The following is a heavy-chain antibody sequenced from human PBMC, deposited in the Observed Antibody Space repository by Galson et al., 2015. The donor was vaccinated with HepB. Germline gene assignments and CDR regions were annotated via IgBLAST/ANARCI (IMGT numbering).Heavy chain of an antibody. J-gene: IGHJ5*02. CDR1: GFTFSTSG. CDR3: AKDIATSGWGNCFDP. D-gene: IGHD6-19*01. Sequence: SLRLSCAASGFTFSTSGMHWVRQTPGKGLEWLAFIRYNGNSKTYADSVKGRFTISRDNSKSTLFLQMNSLRAEDTAVYYCAKDIATSGWGNCFDPWGQGTLVTVSS. CDR2: IRYNGNSK. V-gene: IGHV3-30*02.